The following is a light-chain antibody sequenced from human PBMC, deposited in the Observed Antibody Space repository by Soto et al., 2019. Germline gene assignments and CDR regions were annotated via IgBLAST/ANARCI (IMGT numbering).Light chain of an antibody. V-gene: IGKV1-5*03. Sequence: DIQMTQSPSSLSASVGDRVTITCRASQSISSWLAWYQQKPGTAPKLLIYKASSLQSGVPSRFSGSGSGTEFTLTISSLQPADFATYYCQQYNNYPLAFGGGTKVEIK. CDR3: QQYNNYPLA. CDR1: QSISSW. J-gene: IGKJ4*01. CDR2: KAS.